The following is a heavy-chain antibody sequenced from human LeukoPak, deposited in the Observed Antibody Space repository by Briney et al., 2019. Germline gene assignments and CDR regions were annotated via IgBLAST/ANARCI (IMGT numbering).Heavy chain of an antibody. Sequence: PSETLSLTCTVSGGSISSSSYYWGWIRQPPGKGLEWIGSIYYSGSTYYNPSLKSRVTISVDTSKNQFSLKLSSVTAADTAVYYCARPVSGWYFRGFDPWGQGTLVTVSS. D-gene: IGHD6-19*01. V-gene: IGHV4-39*07. J-gene: IGHJ5*02. CDR3: ARPVSGWYFRGFDP. CDR2: IYYSGST. CDR1: GGSISSSSYY.